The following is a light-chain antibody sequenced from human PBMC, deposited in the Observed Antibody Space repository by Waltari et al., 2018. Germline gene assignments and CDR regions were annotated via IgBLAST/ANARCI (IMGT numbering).Light chain of an antibody. CDR2: WAC. Sequence: DIVMTQSPDSLAVSLGERATINCRSSQNVLFSSSNKNYVAWYQQKPGQPPKLLLYWACTRESGVPDRFSVRVSGTDFTRNISSLQAEDVAVYYCQQYYSTPQSFGQGTKLEIK. J-gene: IGKJ2*03. CDR3: QQYYSTPQS. CDR1: QNVLFSSSNKNY. V-gene: IGKV4-1*01.